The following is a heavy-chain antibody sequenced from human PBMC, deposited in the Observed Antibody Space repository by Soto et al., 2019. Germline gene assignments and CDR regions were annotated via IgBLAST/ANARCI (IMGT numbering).Heavy chain of an antibody. V-gene: IGHV3-30*18. J-gene: IGHJ4*02. CDR3: AKEVLRYFDWFALGY. CDR2: ISYDGSNK. D-gene: IGHD3-9*01. Sequence: SLRLSCAASGFTFSSYGMHWVRHAPGKGLEWVAVISYDGSNKYYADSVKGRFTISRDNSKNTLYLQMNSLRAEDTAVYYCAKEVLRYFDWFALGYWGQGTLVTVSS. CDR1: GFTFSSYG.